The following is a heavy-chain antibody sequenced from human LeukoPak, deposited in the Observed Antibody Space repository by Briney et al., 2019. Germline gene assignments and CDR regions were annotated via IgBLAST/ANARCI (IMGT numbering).Heavy chain of an antibody. CDR3: YGANAEE. Sequence: PGGSLRLSCAASGFTFSSYWMHWVRQVPGKGLVWVSGINTDGSTTSYADSVKGRFTISRDNAKNTLYLQMNSLRAEDTAVYYCYGANAEEWGQGTLVTVSS. J-gene: IGHJ1*01. CDR2: INTDGSTT. V-gene: IGHV3-74*01. CDR1: GFTFSSYW. D-gene: IGHD4-23*01.